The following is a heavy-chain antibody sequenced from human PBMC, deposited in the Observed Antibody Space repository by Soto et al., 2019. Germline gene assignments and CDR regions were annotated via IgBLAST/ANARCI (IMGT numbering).Heavy chain of an antibody. D-gene: IGHD2-2*01. CDR3: ARDAPLLYAFDI. CDR2: IYYSGST. CDR1: GGSISSYY. V-gene: IGHV4-59*01. J-gene: IGHJ3*02. Sequence: KTSETLSLTCTVSGGSISSYYWSWIRQPPGKGLEWIGYIYYSGSTNYNPSLKSRVTISVDTSKNQFSLKLSSVTAADTAVYYCARDAPLLYAFDIWGQGTMVTVSS.